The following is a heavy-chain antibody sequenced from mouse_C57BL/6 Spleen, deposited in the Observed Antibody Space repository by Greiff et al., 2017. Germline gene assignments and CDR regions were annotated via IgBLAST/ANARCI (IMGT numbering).Heavy chain of an antibody. Sequence: QVQLQQSGAELMKPGASVKLSCKATGYTFTGYWIEWVKQRPGHGLEWIGEILPGSGSTNYNEKFKGKATFTADTSSNTAYMQLSSLTTEDSAIYYCARQAVTVYYGRSFDYWGQGTTLTVAS. J-gene: IGHJ2*01. V-gene: IGHV1-9*01. CDR2: ILPGSGST. CDR3: ARQAVTVYYGRSFDY. D-gene: IGHD2-1*01. CDR1: GYTFTGYW.